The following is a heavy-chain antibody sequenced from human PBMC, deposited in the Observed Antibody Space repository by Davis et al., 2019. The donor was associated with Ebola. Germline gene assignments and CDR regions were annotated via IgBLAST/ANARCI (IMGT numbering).Heavy chain of an antibody. CDR3: AKIVSGY. J-gene: IGHJ4*02. D-gene: IGHD6-19*01. V-gene: IGHV3-33*06. CDR1: GFTFSSYG. Sequence: GESLKISCAASGFTFSSYGMHWVRQAPGKGLEWVAVIWYDGSNKYYADSVKGRFTISRDNSKNTLYLQMNSLRDDDTAVYYCAKIVSGYWGQGTLVTVSS. CDR2: IWYDGSNK.